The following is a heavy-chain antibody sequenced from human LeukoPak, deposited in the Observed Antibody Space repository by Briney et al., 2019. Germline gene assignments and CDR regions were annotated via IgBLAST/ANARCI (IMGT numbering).Heavy chain of an antibody. CDR2: ITSSSGHI. J-gene: IGHJ4*02. CDR1: GFTFSSYN. Sequence: GGSLRLSCAASGFTFSSYNMNWVRQAPGKGLEWVSFITSSSGHIYYADSVKGRFTISRDNAKNSLYLQMNSLRAEDTAVYYCARVHSSGYYLTDCWGQGTPVTVSS. CDR3: ARVHSSGYYLTDC. V-gene: IGHV3-21*06. D-gene: IGHD3-22*01.